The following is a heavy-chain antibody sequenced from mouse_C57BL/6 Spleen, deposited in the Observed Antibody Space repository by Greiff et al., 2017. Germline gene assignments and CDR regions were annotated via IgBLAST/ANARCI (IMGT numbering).Heavy chain of an antibody. V-gene: IGHV1-69*01. Sequence: QVQLQQPGAELVMPGASVKLSCKASGYTFTSYWMHWVKQRPGQGLEWIGEIDPADSDTNYNQKFKGKATLTVDKSSNNAYLQLSSLTSEDSGAYYCARGYYCSSYAFAYWGQGTLVTVSA. CDR2: IDPADSDT. CDR1: GYTFTSYW. CDR3: ARGYYCSSYAFAY. D-gene: IGHD1-1*01. J-gene: IGHJ3*01.